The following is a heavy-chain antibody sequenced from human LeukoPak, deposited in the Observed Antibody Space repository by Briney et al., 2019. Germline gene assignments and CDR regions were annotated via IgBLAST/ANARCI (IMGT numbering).Heavy chain of an antibody. Sequence: SSETLSLTCTVSGGSISSSSYYWGWIRQPPGKGLEWIGSIYYSGSTYYNPSLKSRVTISVDTSKNQFSLKLSSVTAADTAVYYCARDVGRYTYGYRPTELYWYFDLWGRGTRVTVSS. J-gene: IGHJ2*01. CDR3: ARDVGRYTYGYRPTELYWYFDL. CDR2: IYYSGST. CDR1: GGSISSSSYY. D-gene: IGHD5-18*01. V-gene: IGHV4-39*02.